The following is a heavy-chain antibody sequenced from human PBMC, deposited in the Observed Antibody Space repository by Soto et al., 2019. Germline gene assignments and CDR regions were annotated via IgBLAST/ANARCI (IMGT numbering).Heavy chain of an antibody. CDR3: ARSRFSGQLRSPYYYYYYMDV. J-gene: IGHJ6*03. Sequence: SETLSLTCAVYGGSFSGYYWSWIRQPPGKGLEWIGEINHSGSTNYNPSLKGRVTISVDTSKNQFSLKLSSVTAADTAVYYCARSRFSGQLRSPYYYYYYMDVWGKGTTVTVSS. CDR2: INHSGST. V-gene: IGHV4-34*01. D-gene: IGHD3-3*01. CDR1: GGSFSGYY.